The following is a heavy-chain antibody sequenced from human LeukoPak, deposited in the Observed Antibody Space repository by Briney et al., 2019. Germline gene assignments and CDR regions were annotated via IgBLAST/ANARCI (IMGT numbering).Heavy chain of an antibody. J-gene: IGHJ4*02. V-gene: IGHV4-39*01. CDR1: GGSISSSSYY. CDR2: IYYTGST. CDR3: ARGGPWDFQYYFDY. Sequence: SETLSLTCTVSGGSISSSSYYWGWIRQPPGKGLEWIGSIYYTGSTYYNPSLKSRVTISVDTSKNQFSLKLNSVTAADTAVYYCARGGPWDFQYYFDYWGQGTLVTVSS. D-gene: IGHD1-26*01.